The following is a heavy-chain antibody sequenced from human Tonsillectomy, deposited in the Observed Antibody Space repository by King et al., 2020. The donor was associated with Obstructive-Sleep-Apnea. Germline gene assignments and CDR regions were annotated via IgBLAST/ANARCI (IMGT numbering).Heavy chain of an antibody. CDR3: ARGGAYGSGSYRHMDDAFDI. Sequence: VQLQESGPGLVKPSETLSLTCTVSVGAISSYYSSWIRQPQGKGLGWIGYIYYSGRTNYNPSLQSRVTISVDTSKNTFSLKLSSVTAADTAVYYCARGGAYGSGSYRHMDDAFDIWGQGTMVTVSS. D-gene: IGHD3-10*01. CDR1: VGAISSYY. J-gene: IGHJ3*02. V-gene: IGHV4-59*01. CDR2: IYYSGRT.